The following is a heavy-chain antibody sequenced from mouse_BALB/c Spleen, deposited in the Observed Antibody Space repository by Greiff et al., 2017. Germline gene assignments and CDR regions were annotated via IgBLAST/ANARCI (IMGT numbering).Heavy chain of an antibody. D-gene: IGHD2-1*01. CDR3: ARSYYGNYDAMDY. Sequence: EVQVVESGGGLVKPGGSLKLSCAASGFTFSSFGMHWVRQAPEKGLEWVAYISSGSSTIYYADTVKGRFTISRDNPKNTLFLQMTSLRSEDTAMYYCARSYYGNYDAMDYWGQGTSVTVSS. CDR2: ISSGSSTI. CDR1: GFTFSSFG. J-gene: IGHJ4*01. V-gene: IGHV5-17*02.